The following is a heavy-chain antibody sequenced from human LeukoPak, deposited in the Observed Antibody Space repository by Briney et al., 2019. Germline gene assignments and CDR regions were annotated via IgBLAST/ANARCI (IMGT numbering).Heavy chain of an antibody. D-gene: IGHD4-17*01. V-gene: IGHV3-30-3*01. Sequence: GGSLRLSCAASGFTFSSYAMSWVRQAPGKGLECVALISYDGSNKYYADSVKGRFTISRDNSKNTLYLQMDSLRAEDTAVFYCAREDGDDDAFDIWGQGTMVAVSS. CDR2: ISYDGSNK. J-gene: IGHJ3*02. CDR3: AREDGDDDAFDI. CDR1: GFTFSSYA.